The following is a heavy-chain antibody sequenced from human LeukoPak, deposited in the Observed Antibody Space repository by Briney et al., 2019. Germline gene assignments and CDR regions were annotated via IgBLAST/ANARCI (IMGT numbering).Heavy chain of an antibody. CDR2: IRYDGSNK. V-gene: IGHV3-30*02. D-gene: IGHD2-2*01. CDR1: GFTFSSYG. Sequence: PGGSLRLSCAASGFTFSSYGMHWVRQAPGKGLEWVAFIRYDGSNKYYADSVKGRFTISRDNSKNTPYLQMNSLRAEDTAVYYCAKDGVVVVPAASPYYYYMDVWGKGTTVTVSS. J-gene: IGHJ6*03. CDR3: AKDGVVVVPAASPYYYYMDV.